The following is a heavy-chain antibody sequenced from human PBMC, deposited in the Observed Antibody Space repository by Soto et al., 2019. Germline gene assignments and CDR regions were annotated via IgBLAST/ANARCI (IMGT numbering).Heavy chain of an antibody. J-gene: IGHJ6*02. CDR2: LYPGGCAT. Sequence: PVQSLKICVKGSRYSFTSYWTCLVRQTLRKRLEWMRILYPGGCATRYSPSLQAQVTISGHKSISTAYLQCSSRKASDTATYYCATLAGFVPNDYSMDVWGQGTTVTVSS. D-gene: IGHD6-6*01. CDR3: ATLAGFVPNDYSMDV. CDR1: RYSFTSYW. V-gene: IGHV5-51*01.